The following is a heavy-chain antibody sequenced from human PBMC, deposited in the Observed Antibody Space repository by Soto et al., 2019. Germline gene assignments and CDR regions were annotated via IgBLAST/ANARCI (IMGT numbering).Heavy chain of an antibody. D-gene: IGHD3-10*01. J-gene: IGHJ4*02. V-gene: IGHV3-48*01. Sequence: EVQLVESGGGLVQPGGSLRLSCAASGFTFSSYSMNWVRQAPGKGLEWVSYISSSSSTIYYADSVKGRFTISRDNSKNSLYLQMNSLRAEDTAVYYCLAGVRGANDDHYWGQGTLVTVSS. CDR1: GFTFSSYS. CDR3: LAGVRGANDDHY. CDR2: ISSSSSTI.